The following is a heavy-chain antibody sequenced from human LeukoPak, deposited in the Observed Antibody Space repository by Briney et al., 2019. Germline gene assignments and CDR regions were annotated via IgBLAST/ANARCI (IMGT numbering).Heavy chain of an antibody. CDR1: GFTFSSYG. CDR3: AKDHGAVAGTVDY. V-gene: IGHV3-30*02. Sequence: GGSLRLSCAASGFTFSSYGMHWVRQAPGKGLEWVAFIRYDGSNKYYADSVKGRFTISRDNSKNTLYLQMNSLRAEDTAVYYCAKDHGAVAGTVDYWGQGTLVTVSS. D-gene: IGHD6-19*01. CDR2: IRYDGSNK. J-gene: IGHJ4*02.